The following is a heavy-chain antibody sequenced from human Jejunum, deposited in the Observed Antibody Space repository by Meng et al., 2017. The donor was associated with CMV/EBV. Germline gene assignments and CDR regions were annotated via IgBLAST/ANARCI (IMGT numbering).Heavy chain of an antibody. CDR1: ACA. CDR3: AKDFGPSLVPAAIWSYGMDV. D-gene: IGHD2-2*01. V-gene: IGHV3-9*01. J-gene: IGHJ6*02. Sequence: ACALHLVLPAPGKGLEWVSGISWNSGTLGYADSVKGRFTISRDNAKNSLYLQMNTLRAEDTALYYCAKDFGPSLVPAAIWSYGMDVWGQGTTVTVSS. CDR2: ISWNSGTL.